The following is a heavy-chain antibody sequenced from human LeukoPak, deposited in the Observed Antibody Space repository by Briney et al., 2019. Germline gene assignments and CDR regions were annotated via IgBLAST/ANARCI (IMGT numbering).Heavy chain of an antibody. J-gene: IGHJ4*02. V-gene: IGHV4-39*01. Sequence: SETLSLTCGVSGGSIISSNYYWGWIRQPPGKGLEWIGSIYQSGSGSSYYNPSLKSRVTISGDTSKNQFFLRLSSVTAADTAVYYCASTLRFLPYRRFDYWGQGTLVTVPS. CDR2: IYQSGSGSS. CDR3: ASTLRFLPYRRFDY. CDR1: GGSIISSNYY. D-gene: IGHD3-3*01.